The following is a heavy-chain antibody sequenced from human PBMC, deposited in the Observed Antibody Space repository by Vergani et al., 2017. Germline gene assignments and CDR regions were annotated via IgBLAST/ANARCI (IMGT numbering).Heavy chain of an antibody. CDR2: IIPIFGTA. CDR1: GGTFSSYA. Sequence: QVQLVQSGAEVKKPGSSVKVSCKASGGTFSSYAISWVRQAPGQGLEWMGRIIPIFGTANYAQKFQGRVTITADESTSTAYMELSSLRSEDTAVYYCARFRGVVMVTRSYFYGMDVWGQGTTVTVSS. V-gene: IGHV1-69*18. CDR3: ARFRGVVMVTRSYFYGMDV. J-gene: IGHJ6*02. D-gene: IGHD5-24*01.